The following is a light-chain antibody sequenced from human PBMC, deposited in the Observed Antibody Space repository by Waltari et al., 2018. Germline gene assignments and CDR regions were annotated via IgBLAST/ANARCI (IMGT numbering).Light chain of an antibody. CDR2: RSD. Sequence: QSVLTQPPSASGTPGQSATISCSGGASNIGGNLVNWYQQLPGKAPKLLIYRSDLRPSGVPDRFSGSKSGTSASLAISGLQSEDEADYFCASWDDSLNGHWVFGGGTKVTVL. CDR1: ASNIGGNL. CDR3: ASWDDSLNGHWV. J-gene: IGLJ3*02. V-gene: IGLV1-44*01.